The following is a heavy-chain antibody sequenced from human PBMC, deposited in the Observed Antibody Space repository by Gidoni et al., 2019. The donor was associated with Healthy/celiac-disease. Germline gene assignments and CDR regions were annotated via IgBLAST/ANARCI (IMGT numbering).Heavy chain of an antibody. V-gene: IGHV1-8*01. CDR3: ARKENYYDSSGYFLRDWYFDL. CDR2: MNPNSGNT. Sequence: QVQLVQSGAEVKKPGASVKDSCKASGYTFTSYDINWVRQATGQGLEWMGWMNPNSGNTGYAQKFQGRVTMTRNTSISTAYMELSSLRSEDTAVYYCARKENYYDSSGYFLRDWYFDLWGRGTLVTVSS. J-gene: IGHJ2*01. CDR1: GYTFTSYD. D-gene: IGHD3-22*01.